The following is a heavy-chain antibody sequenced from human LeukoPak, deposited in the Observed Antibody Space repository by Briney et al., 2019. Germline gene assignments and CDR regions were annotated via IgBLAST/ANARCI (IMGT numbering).Heavy chain of an antibody. V-gene: IGHV1-69*05. CDR3: ARDQVRIAYKLSQDTEDYFDY. CDR2: IIPIFGTA. Sequence: ASVKVSCKASGGTFSSYAISWVRQAPGQGLEWMGRIIPIFGTANYAQKFQGRVTITTDESTSTAYMELSSLRSEDTAVYYCARDQVRIAYKLSQDTEDYFDYWGQGTLVTVSS. CDR1: GGTFSSYA. D-gene: IGHD2-21*01. J-gene: IGHJ4*02.